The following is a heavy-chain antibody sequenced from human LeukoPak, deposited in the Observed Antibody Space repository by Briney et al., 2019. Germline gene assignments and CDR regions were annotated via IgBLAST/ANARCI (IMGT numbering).Heavy chain of an antibody. Sequence: GGSLRLSCAASGFTFSSTDMHWVRQATGKGLEWVAAIGTGGDTYYPGSVKGRFTISRENAKNSLYLQMNSLRAEDTAVYYCAKDFLVVAGTRYFQHWGQGTLVTVSS. J-gene: IGHJ1*01. CDR2: IGTGGDT. CDR1: GFTFSSTD. D-gene: IGHD6-19*01. V-gene: IGHV3-13*04. CDR3: AKDFLVVAGTRYFQH.